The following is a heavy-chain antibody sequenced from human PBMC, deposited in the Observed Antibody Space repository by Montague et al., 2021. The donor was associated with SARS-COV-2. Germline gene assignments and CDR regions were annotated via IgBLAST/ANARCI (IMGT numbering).Heavy chain of an antibody. CDR1: GGSVTTGDYF. CDR3: ARASGSSYLGLFDS. V-gene: IGHV4-61*02. CDR2: DYTSGST. Sequence: TLSLTCTVSGGSVTTGDYFWNWLRPPAGKGLEWIGRDYTSGSTNYTPPNNSRLTIVLDTSKNRISLNLSSAATTDTAVYYCARASGSSYLGLFDSWGQGTLVTVSS. J-gene: IGHJ4*02. D-gene: IGHD1-26*01.